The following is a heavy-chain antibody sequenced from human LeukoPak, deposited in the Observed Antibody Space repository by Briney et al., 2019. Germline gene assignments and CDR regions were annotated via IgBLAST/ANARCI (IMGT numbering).Heavy chain of an antibody. V-gene: IGHV3-23*01. Sequence: GGSLRLSCAASGFTFSNYAVNWVRQAPGKGLEWVSTITGSGGSTFYADSVKGRFTISRDNSMDTLYLQMSSLRAEDTAVYYCARDRGRYYDSSGYYWGYYFDSWGQGILVTVST. CDR3: ARDRGRYYDSSGYYWGYYFDS. CDR2: ITGSGGST. J-gene: IGHJ4*02. D-gene: IGHD3-22*01. CDR1: GFTFSNYA.